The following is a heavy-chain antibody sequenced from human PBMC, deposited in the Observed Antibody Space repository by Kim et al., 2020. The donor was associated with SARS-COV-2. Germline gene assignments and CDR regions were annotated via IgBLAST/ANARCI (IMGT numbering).Heavy chain of an antibody. Sequence: GGSLRLSCAASGFSLSGYAMVWVRQAPGKGLEWVSSISTSGSYIHYADSVRGRATISRDNAENSLFLQMNILRVEDTAVYYCARGRGLVISHFYYYMDV. CDR3: ARGRGLVISHFYYYMDV. J-gene: IGHJ6*03. CDR2: ISTSGSYI. V-gene: IGHV3-21*01. CDR1: GFSLSGYA. D-gene: IGHD2-15*01.